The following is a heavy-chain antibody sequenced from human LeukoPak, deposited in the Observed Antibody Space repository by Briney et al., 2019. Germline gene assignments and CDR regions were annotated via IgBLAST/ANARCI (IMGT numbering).Heavy chain of an antibody. CDR3: AKAGSIRFDY. V-gene: IGHV3-23*01. J-gene: IGHJ4*02. D-gene: IGHD1-26*01. CDR1: GFTFSSYA. CDR2: ISGSSGNT. Sequence: TRGSLRLSCAASGFTFSSYAMSWVRQAPGKGLEWVSGISGSSGNTYYADSMKGRFIISRDNSKNTLYLQMNSLRAEDTAVYYCAKAGSIRFDYWGQGILVTVSS.